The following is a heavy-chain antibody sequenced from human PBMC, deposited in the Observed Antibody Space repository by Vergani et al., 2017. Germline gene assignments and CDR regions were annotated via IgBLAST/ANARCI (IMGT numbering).Heavy chain of an antibody. Sequence: QVPLQASGPGLVKPSQPLSLTCTVSGGSIRSGSYYWSWIRQPAGKGLEWNGRIYTSGSTNYNPSRKRRVTISVDTSKNQFSLKLSSVTAADTAVYYCAKDRGYGGTGHPNDYWGQGTLVTVSS. J-gene: IGHJ4*02. CDR3: AKDRGYGGTGHPNDY. D-gene: IGHD4-23*01. CDR1: GGSIRSGSYY. V-gene: IGHV4-61*02. CDR2: IYTSGST.